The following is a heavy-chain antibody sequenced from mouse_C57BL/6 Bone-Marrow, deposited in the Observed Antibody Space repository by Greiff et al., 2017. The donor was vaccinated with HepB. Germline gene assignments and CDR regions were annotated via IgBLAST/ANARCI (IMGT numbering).Heavy chain of an antibody. CDR2: INPYNGRT. CDR1: GYTFTDYY. CDR3: ARDYDGEGY. Sequence: VQLQQSGPVLVKPGASVKMSCKASGYTFTDYYMNWVKQSHGKSLEWIGVINPYNGRTSYNQKFKGKATLTVDKSSSTAYMELNSLTSEDSAVYYCARDYDGEGYWGQGTSVTVSS. V-gene: IGHV1-19*01. J-gene: IGHJ4*01. D-gene: IGHD2-4*01.